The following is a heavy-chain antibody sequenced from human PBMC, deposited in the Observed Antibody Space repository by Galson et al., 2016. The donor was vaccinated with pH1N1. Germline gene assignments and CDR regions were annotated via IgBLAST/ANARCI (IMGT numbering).Heavy chain of an antibody. Sequence: SLRLSCAASGFTFSSYAMRWVRQAPGKGLGWVTHISGSGISTYYADSVKGRFTISRDNSKNTMYLQMNSLRAEDTAIYYCAKDFVRAVQIPESGINDYWGQGTLVTVSS. CDR3: AKDFVRAVQIPESGINDY. CDR1: GFTFSSYA. D-gene: IGHD6-13*01. CDR2: ISGSGIST. J-gene: IGHJ4*02. V-gene: IGHV3-23*01.